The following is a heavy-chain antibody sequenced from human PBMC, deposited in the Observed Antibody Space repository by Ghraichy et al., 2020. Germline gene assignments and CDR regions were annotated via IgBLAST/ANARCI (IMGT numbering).Heavy chain of an antibody. CDR2: ISSSSSTI. Sequence: GGSLRLSCAASGFTFSSYSMNWVRQAPGKGLEWVSYISSSSSTIYYADSVKGRFTISRDNAKNSLYLQMNSLRAEDTAVYYCARVGYCSSTSCYEPKHYYYYYGMDVWGQGTTVTVSS. CDR1: GFTFSSYS. CDR3: ARVGYCSSTSCYEPKHYYYYYGMDV. V-gene: IGHV3-48*01. J-gene: IGHJ6*02. D-gene: IGHD2-2*01.